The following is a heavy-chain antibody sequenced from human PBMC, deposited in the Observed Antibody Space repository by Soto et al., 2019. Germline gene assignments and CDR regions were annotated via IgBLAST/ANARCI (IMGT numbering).Heavy chain of an antibody. V-gene: IGHV4-4*07. CDR3: VRDGTKTLRDWFDP. Sequence: SETLSLTCTVSGASISGLYWSWIRKSAGEGLEWIGRIYATGTTDYNPSLKGRVMMSVDTSKKQFSLKLRSVTAADTAVYYCVRDGTKTLRDWFDPWGQGISVTVSS. D-gene: IGHD1-1*01. J-gene: IGHJ5*02. CDR2: IYATGTT. CDR1: GASISGLY.